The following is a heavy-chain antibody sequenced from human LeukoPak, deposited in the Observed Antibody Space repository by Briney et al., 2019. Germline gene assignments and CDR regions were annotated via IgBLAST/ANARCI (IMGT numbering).Heavy chain of an antibody. J-gene: IGHJ5*02. D-gene: IGHD2-15*01. CDR3: ARQEYCSGGSCYTWFDP. CDR1: GYSINNYW. Sequence: GESLKISCKGSGYSINNYWIGWVRQMPGRGLEWMGVIYPADSDIRYSPSFQGQVTISADKSISTAYLQWSSLKASDTAMYYCARQEYCSGGSCYTWFDPWGQGTLVTVSS. V-gene: IGHV5-51*01. CDR2: IYPADSDI.